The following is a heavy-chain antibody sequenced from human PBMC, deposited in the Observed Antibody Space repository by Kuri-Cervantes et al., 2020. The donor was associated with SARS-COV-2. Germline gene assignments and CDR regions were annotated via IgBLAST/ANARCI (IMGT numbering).Heavy chain of an antibody. Sequence: SETLSLTCTVPGGSISSYYWSWIRQPPGKGLEWIGYIYYSGSTNFNPSLKSRVTISVDTSKNPFSLQLCSVTAADTAVYFCAGHSASAYRLTREVYNWFDPWGQGTLVTVSS. V-gene: IGHV4-59*01. D-gene: IGHD7-27*01. CDR3: AGHSASAYRLTREVYNWFDP. CDR2: IYYSGST. J-gene: IGHJ5*02. CDR1: GGSISSYY.